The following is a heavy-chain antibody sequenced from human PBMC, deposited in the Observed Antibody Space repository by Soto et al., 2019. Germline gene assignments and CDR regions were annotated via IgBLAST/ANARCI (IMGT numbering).Heavy chain of an antibody. V-gene: IGHV1-18*01. CDR2: ISAYNGNT. CDR1: GYTFTSYG. Sequence: ASVKVSCKASGYTFTSYGISWVRQAPGQGLEWMGWISAYNGNTNYAQKLQGRVTMTTDTSTSTAYMEPRSLRSDDTAVYYCATDVSGWYLVYYFDYWGQGTLVTVSS. D-gene: IGHD6-19*01. J-gene: IGHJ4*02. CDR3: ATDVSGWYLVYYFDY.